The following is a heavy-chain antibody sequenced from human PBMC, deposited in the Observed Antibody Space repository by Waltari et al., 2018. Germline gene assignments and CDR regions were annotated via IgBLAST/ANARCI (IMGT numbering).Heavy chain of an antibody. CDR1: GGSFSGYY. V-gene: IGHV4-34*01. D-gene: IGHD3-3*01. J-gene: IGHJ4*02. CDR3: ARGSRTRLLRFLEWLSPLDY. Sequence: QVQLQQWGAGLLKPSETLSLTCAVYGGSFSGYYWSWIRQPPGKGLEWIGEINHSGSTNDNPSLKSRVTISVDTSKNQFSLKLSSVTAADTAVYYCARGSRTRLLRFLEWLSPLDYWGQGTLVTVSS. CDR2: INHSGST.